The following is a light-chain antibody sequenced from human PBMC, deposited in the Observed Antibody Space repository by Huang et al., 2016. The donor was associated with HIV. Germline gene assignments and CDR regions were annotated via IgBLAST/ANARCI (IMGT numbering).Light chain of an antibody. V-gene: IGKV4-1*01. Sequence: DIVMTQSPDSLAVSLGERATINCESSKPVLYSSNNKNYVAWYQQKPGQPPKLLIYWASTREFGVPDRFTGSGSGTDFTLTISSLQAEDVAVYYCQQYYNTPITFGQGTRLEIK. J-gene: IGKJ5*01. CDR3: QQYYNTPIT. CDR2: WAS. CDR1: KPVLYSSNNKNY.